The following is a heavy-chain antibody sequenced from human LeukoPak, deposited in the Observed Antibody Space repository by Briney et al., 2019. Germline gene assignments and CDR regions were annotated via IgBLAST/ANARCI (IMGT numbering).Heavy chain of an antibody. J-gene: IGHJ4*02. CDR1: GGSFSGYY. CDR3: ASGRWHPSVRVDY. D-gene: IGHD6-13*01. V-gene: IGHV4-34*01. Sequence: SETLSLTCAVYGGSFSGYYWSWIRQPPGKGLEWIGEINHSGSTNYNPSLKSRVTISVDTSKNQFSLKLNSVTAADTAVYYCASGRWHPSVRVDYWGQGTLVTVSS. CDR2: INHSGST.